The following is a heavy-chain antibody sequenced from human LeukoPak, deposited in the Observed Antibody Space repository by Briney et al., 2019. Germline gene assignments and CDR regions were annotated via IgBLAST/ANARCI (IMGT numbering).Heavy chain of an antibody. Sequence: SETLSLTCTVSGASISSSYWSWIRQPPGKGLEWIGYIYYSGTTKYNPSLKSRVTISVDTSKNQFSLKVNSVAAADTAVYYCARGQPQRYSSGWYVDWFDPWGQGTLVTVSS. CDR2: IYYSGTT. V-gene: IGHV4-59*01. J-gene: IGHJ5*02. D-gene: IGHD6-19*01. CDR3: ARGQPQRYSSGWYVDWFDP. CDR1: GASISSSY.